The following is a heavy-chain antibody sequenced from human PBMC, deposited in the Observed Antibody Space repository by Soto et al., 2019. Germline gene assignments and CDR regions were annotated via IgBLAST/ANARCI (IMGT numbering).Heavy chain of an antibody. V-gene: IGHV1-18*01. J-gene: IGHJ4*02. D-gene: IGHD4-4*01. CDR1: GYTFTSYV. CDR3: ARGMTTVTHFDY. Sequence: AAVKVSCKASGYTFTSYVISWVRQAPGQGLEWMGWISAYNGNTNYAQKLQGRVTMTTDTSTSTAYMELRSLRSDDTAVYYCARGMTTVTHFDYWGQGTLVTVSS. CDR2: ISAYNGNT.